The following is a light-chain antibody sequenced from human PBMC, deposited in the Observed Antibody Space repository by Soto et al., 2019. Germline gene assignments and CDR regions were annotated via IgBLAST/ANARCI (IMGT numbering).Light chain of an antibody. CDR2: DDS. CDR1: NIGSKS. V-gene: IGLV3-21*02. Sequence: SSELTQPPSVSVAPGQTARITCGGNNIGSKSVQWYQQKPGQAPVLVVYDDSDRPSGIPERFSGSNPGNTTTLTISRVEAGDEDEYYCQVWDTITGHPVFGGGTKVTV. J-gene: IGLJ3*02. CDR3: QVWDTITGHPV.